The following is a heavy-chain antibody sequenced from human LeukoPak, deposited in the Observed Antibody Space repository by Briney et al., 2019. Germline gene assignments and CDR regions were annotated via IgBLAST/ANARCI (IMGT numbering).Heavy chain of an antibody. CDR2: ISSSSSTI. J-gene: IGHJ4*02. D-gene: IGHD5-18*01. CDR1: GFTFSSYS. CDR3: ARDSAAMVFSFDY. Sequence: GGSLRLSCAASGFTFSSYSMNWVRQAPGKGLEWVSYISSSSSTIYYADSVKGRFTISRDNAKNSLYLPMNSLRAEDTAVYYCARDSAAMVFSFDYWGQGTLVTVSS. V-gene: IGHV3-48*04.